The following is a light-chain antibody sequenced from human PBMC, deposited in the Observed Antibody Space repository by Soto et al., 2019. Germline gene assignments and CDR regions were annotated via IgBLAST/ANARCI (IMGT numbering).Light chain of an antibody. CDR2: GAS. V-gene: IGKV3-20*01. CDR1: QSVSSSY. Sequence: DIVLTQSPGTLSLSPGERAALPCRASQSVSSSYLAWYQQKPGQAPRLIIYGASNRATGIPDRFSGRGSGTDFTLTISRLEPEDCAVYYCQQYGGARWTFGQGTKV. J-gene: IGKJ1*01. CDR3: QQYGGARWT.